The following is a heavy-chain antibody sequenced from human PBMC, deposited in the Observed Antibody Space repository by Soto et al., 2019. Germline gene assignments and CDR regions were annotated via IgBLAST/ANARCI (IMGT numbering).Heavy chain of an antibody. J-gene: IGHJ4*02. V-gene: IGHV1-69*13. D-gene: IGHD3-10*01. CDR2: IIPIFGTA. Sequence: SVKVSCKASGGTFGSYAISWVRQAPGQGLEWMGGIIPIFGTANYAQKSQGRVTITADESTSTAYMELSSLRSEDTAVYYCARGGITMVRGVIIAYYFDYWGQGTLVTVSS. CDR3: ARGGITMVRGVIIAYYFDY. CDR1: GGTFGSYA.